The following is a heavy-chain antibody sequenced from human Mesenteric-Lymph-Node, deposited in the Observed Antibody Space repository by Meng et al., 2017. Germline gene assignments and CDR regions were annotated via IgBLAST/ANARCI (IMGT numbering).Heavy chain of an antibody. CDR3: ARVEWELRADY. CDR1: GGSFSGYY. Sequence: GSLRLSCAVYGGSFSGYYWSWIRQPPGKGLEWIGEINHSGSTNYNPSLKSRVTISVDTSKNQFSLKLSSVTAADTAVYYCARVEWELRADYWGQGTLVTVSS. J-gene: IGHJ4*02. CDR2: INHSGST. V-gene: IGHV4-34*01. D-gene: IGHD1-26*01.